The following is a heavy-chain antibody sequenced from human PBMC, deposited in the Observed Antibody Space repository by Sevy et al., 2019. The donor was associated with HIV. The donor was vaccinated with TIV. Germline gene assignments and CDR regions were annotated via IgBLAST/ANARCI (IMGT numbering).Heavy chain of an antibody. J-gene: IGHJ3*01. CDR1: GFTFSSYP. D-gene: IGHD3-10*01. Sequence: GGSLRLSCAASGFTFSSYPMHWVRQAPGKGLEWVSFILFDGTHKYYADSVKGRFTITRDNSKNTLFLQMNSLRAEDTAFYYCVRETTMLPRGAFDFWGQGTMVTVSS. CDR2: ILFDGTHK. V-gene: IGHV3-30-3*01. CDR3: VRETTMLPRGAFDF.